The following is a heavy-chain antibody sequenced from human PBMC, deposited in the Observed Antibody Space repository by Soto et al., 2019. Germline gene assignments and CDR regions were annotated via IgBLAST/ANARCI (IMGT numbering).Heavy chain of an antibody. Sequence: GGSLRLSCSASGVTLSRFELRWVRQAPGKGLEWISYISSSGSTAYYASSVEGRFTISRDNANNSVYLQMDSLRAEDTALYYCTRAAWFPYLSFYWGQGALVTVS. D-gene: IGHD3-10*01. CDR2: ISSSGSTA. CDR1: GVTLSRFE. CDR3: TRAAWFPYLSFY. V-gene: IGHV3-48*03. J-gene: IGHJ4*02.